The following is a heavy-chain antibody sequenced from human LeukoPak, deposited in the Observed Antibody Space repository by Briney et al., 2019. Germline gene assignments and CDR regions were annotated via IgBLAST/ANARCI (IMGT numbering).Heavy chain of an antibody. CDR3: ARAGIAVAGTGWFDP. J-gene: IGHJ5*02. V-gene: IGHV4-34*01. Sequence: SETLSLTCAVYGGSFSGYYWSWIRQPPGKGLEWIGEINHSGSTNYNPSLKSRVTISVGTSKNQFSLKLSSVTAADTAVYYCARAGIAVAGTGWFDPWGQGTLVTVSS. D-gene: IGHD6-19*01. CDR1: GGSFSGYY. CDR2: INHSGST.